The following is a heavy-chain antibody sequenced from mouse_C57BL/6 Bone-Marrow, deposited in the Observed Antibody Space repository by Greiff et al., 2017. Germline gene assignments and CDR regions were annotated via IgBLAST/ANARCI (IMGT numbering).Heavy chain of an antibody. CDR3: TTCYNTEYCDV. J-gene: IGHJ1*03. CDR1: GFNIKDDY. V-gene: IGHV14-4*01. Sequence: VQLQQSGAELVRPGASVKLSCTASGFNIKDDYMHWVKQRPEQGLEWIGWIDPENGDTEYASKFQGKATITADTSSNTAYLQLSSLTSEDTSVYYCTTCYNTEYCDVWGTGTTVTVSS. D-gene: IGHD1-3*01. CDR2: IDPENGDT.